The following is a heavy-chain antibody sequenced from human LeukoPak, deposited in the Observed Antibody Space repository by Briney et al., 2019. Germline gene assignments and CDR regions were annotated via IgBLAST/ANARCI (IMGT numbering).Heavy chain of an antibody. Sequence: SETLSLTCTVSGGSISSYYWSWIRQPPGKGLEWIGYIYYGGSTNYNPSLKSRVTISVDTSKNQFSLKLSSVTAADTAVYYCARVMGVTAKYYFDYWGQGTLVTVSS. CDR1: GGSISSYY. CDR2: IYYGGST. CDR3: ARVMGVTAKYYFDY. D-gene: IGHD2-21*02. J-gene: IGHJ4*02. V-gene: IGHV4-59*01.